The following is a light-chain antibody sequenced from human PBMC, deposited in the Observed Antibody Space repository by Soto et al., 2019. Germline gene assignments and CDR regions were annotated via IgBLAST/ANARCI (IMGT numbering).Light chain of an antibody. Sequence: EIMMTQSPATLSVSPGERATLSCRASQSISNNLAWYQHKPGQAPRLLIYSASIRATGIPARFSGSGSGTEFTLTISSLQSEDFAVYYCQQYNNWSGTFGPGTKVDIK. J-gene: IGKJ3*01. CDR3: QQYNNWSGT. CDR2: SAS. CDR1: QSISNN. V-gene: IGKV3-15*01.